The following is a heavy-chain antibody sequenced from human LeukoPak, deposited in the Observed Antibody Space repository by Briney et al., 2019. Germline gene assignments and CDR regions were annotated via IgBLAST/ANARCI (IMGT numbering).Heavy chain of an antibody. CDR1: GFAFSSYT. CDR2: VSGSGGST. D-gene: IGHD2-2*01. CDR3: AASLPNIVVVPATKGPFGY. V-gene: IGHV3-23*01. J-gene: IGHJ4*02. Sequence: GGSLRLSCAASGFAFSSYTMSWVRQAPGKGLEWVSGVSGSGGSTHYADSVKGRFTISRDNSKNTLYLQMNSLRAEDTAVYYCAASLPNIVVVPATKGPFGYWGQGTLVTVSS.